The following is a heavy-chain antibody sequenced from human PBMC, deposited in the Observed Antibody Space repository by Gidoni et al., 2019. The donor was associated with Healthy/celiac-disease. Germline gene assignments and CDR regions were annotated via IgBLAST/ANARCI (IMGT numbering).Heavy chain of an antibody. CDR3: ARHEGAVAGQWLDY. V-gene: IGHV4-39*01. Sequence: STYYNPSLKSRVTISVDTSKNQFSLKLSSVTAADTAVYYCARHEGAVAGQWLDYWGQGTLVTVSS. CDR2: ST. J-gene: IGHJ4*02. D-gene: IGHD6-19*01.